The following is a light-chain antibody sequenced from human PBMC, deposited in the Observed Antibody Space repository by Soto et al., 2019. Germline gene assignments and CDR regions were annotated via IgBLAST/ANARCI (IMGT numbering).Light chain of an antibody. Sequence: AIQMTQSPSSLSASVGDRVTSTCRASQAMRNELGWYQHKPGRAPNLLVSAASTFQSGVPSRFSGSGSGSVCTRTMSSLQSADFANYYFLQEYSYPRTCDQRTTVEIK. J-gene: IGKJ1*01. CDR3: LQEYSYPRT. CDR1: QAMRNE. V-gene: IGKV1-6*01. CDR2: AAS.